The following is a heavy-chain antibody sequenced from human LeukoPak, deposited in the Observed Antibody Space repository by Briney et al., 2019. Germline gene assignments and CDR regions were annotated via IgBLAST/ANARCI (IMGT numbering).Heavy chain of an antibody. CDR1: GFTFSSYS. V-gene: IGHV3-21*01. J-gene: IGHJ6*03. CDR2: ISSSSSYI. CDR3: ARDGYYYYYYMDV. Sequence: GGSLRLSCAASGFTFSSYSMNWVRQAPGKGLEWVSCISSSSSYIYYADSVKGRFTTSRDNAKNSLYLQMNSLRAEDTAVYYCARDGYYYYYYMDVWGKGTTVTVSS.